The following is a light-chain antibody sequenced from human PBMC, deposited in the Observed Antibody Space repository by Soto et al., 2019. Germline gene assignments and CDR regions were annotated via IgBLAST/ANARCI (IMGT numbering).Light chain of an antibody. CDR1: QSLLHSNGYYY. J-gene: IGKJ4*01. V-gene: IGKV2-28*01. CDR3: MQARQTALT. CDR2: LVS. Sequence: DIVMTQSPLSLPVTPGEPASISCRSSQSLLHSNGYYYLDWYLQKPGQSPQLLIYLVSNRASGVPDRFSGSGSGTDFTLKISRVEAEDVGVYYCMQARQTALTFGGGTKVDIK.